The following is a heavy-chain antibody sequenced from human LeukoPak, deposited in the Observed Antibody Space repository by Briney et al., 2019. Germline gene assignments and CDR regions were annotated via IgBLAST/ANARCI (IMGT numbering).Heavy chain of an antibody. D-gene: IGHD1-26*01. V-gene: IGHV4-34*01. Sequence: SETLSLTCAVYGGSFRVYYWSWIRQPPGKGLEWNGEINHSGSTNYNPSLKSRVTISVDKSKNQFSLKLSDVTAGDTAVYYCARWEGGSYYDFDYWGQGTLVTVSS. CDR1: GGSFRVYY. CDR3: ARWEGGSYYDFDY. CDR2: INHSGST. J-gene: IGHJ4*02.